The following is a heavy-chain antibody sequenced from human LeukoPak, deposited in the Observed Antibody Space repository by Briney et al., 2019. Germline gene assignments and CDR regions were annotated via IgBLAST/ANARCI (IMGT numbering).Heavy chain of an antibody. Sequence: SETLSLTCTVSGGSISTYYWSWIRQPAGKGLEWIGRIYSSGSTNYNPSLKSRVSMPVDTSKNQFSLKLSSVTAADTAVYYCAGVQVDNGDLGWFDPWGQGTLVTVSS. V-gene: IGHV4-4*07. D-gene: IGHD4-17*01. CDR1: GGSISTYY. CDR2: IYSSGST. CDR3: AGVQVDNGDLGWFDP. J-gene: IGHJ5*02.